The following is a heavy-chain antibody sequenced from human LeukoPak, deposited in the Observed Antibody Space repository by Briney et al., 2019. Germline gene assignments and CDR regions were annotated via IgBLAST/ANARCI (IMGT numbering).Heavy chain of an antibody. CDR3: ARDSSSSTYYYYYYMDV. CDR1: GFTFTIYA. J-gene: IGHJ6*03. V-gene: IGHV3-23*01. CDR2: ISGSGGST. D-gene: IGHD6-6*01. Sequence: GGSLRLSCAASGFTFTIYAVSWVRQAPGKGLEWVSTISGSGGSTYYADSVQGRFTISRDNAKNTLYLQMNSLRAEDTAVYYCARDSSSSTYYYYYYMDVWGKGTTVTVSS.